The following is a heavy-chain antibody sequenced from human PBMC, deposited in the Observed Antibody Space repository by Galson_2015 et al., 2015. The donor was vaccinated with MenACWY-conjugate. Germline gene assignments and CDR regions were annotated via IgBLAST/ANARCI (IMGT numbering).Heavy chain of an antibody. J-gene: IGHJ4*02. D-gene: IGHD5-18*01. Sequence: PALVKPTQTLTLTCTFSGFSLSTSGVRVSWIRQPPGTAPEWLARICWDDDKFYSTSLKTRVTISMDTSKNPEVLTMTNMDPVDTATYYCARDVDTAMGYYFDYWGQGTLVTVSS. CDR3: ARDVDTAMGYYFDY. CDR1: GFSLSTSGVR. V-gene: IGHV2-70*04. CDR2: ICWDDDK.